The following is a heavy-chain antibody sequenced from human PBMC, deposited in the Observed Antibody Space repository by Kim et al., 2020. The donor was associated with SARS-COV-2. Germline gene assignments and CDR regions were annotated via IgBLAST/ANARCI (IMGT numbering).Heavy chain of an antibody. CDR1: GFVFSTFG. D-gene: IGHD1-26*01. CDR3: ARGRGEDYRDAFDL. J-gene: IGHJ3*01. Sequence: GGSLRLSCATRGFVFSTFGMHWVRQTPGEGLEWVAVIWNDGSNKHYVDSVNGRLTISRDNSKNMLYLEMNSLRAEDTGLYYCARGRGEDYRDAFDLWGQGTMVTVSS. CDR2: IWNDGSNK. V-gene: IGHV3-33*01.